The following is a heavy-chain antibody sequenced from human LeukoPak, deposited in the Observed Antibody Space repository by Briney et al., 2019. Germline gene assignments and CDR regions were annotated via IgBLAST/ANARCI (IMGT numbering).Heavy chain of an antibody. CDR2: IYYSGST. V-gene: IGHV4-39*07. D-gene: IGHD1-26*01. CDR1: GGSISSSSYY. CDR3: ARDFPPLVT. J-gene: IGHJ5*02. Sequence: SETLSLTCTVSGGSISSSSYYWGWIRQPPGKGLEWIGGIYYSGSTYYNPSLKSRVTISVDTSKNQFSLRLSSVTAADTAVYYCARDFPPLVTWGQGTLVTVSS.